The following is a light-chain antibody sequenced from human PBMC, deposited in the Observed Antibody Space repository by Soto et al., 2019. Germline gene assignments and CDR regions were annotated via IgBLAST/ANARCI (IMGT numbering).Light chain of an antibody. Sequence: QSVLTQPASVSGSPGQSITISCTGTSSDVGSYNLVSWYQQHPGKAPKLMIYEVSKRPSGVSNRFSGSKSGNTASLTISGLQAEDEADYYCCSHAGSSTFVVVFGGGTKLTVL. J-gene: IGLJ2*01. CDR3: CSHAGSSTFVVV. CDR2: EVS. CDR1: SSDVGSYNL. V-gene: IGLV2-23*02.